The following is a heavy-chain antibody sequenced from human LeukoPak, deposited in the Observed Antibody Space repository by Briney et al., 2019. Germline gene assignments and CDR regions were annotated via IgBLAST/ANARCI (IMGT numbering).Heavy chain of an antibody. CDR1: GYTFTSYY. J-gene: IGHJ6*03. V-gene: IGHV1-46*01. CDR2: INPSGGST. D-gene: IGHD6-13*01. Sequence: ASVKVSCKASGYTFTSYYMHWVRQAPGQGLEWMGIINPSGGSTSYAQKFQGRVTMTRDTSTSTVYMELSSLRSEDTAVYYCARDRRRIAAAGTNYYYYMDVWGKGTTVTVSS. CDR3: ARDRRRIAAAGTNYYYYMDV.